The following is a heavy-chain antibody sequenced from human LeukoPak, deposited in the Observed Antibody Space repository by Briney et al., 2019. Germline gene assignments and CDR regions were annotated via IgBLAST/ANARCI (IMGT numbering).Heavy chain of an antibody. Sequence: PGGSLRLSCAASGFTFSSYGMHWVRQAPGKGLEWVAVIWYDGSNKYYADSVKGRFTISRDNSKNTLYLQMNSLRAEDTAVYYCARDALYYYDSSGYLGWFDPWGQGTLSPSPQ. CDR3: ARDALYYYDSSGYLGWFDP. V-gene: IGHV3-33*01. CDR1: GFTFSSYG. CDR2: IWYDGSNK. J-gene: IGHJ5*02. D-gene: IGHD3-22*01.